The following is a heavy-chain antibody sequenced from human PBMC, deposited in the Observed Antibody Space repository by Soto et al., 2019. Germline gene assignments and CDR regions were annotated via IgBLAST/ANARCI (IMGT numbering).Heavy chain of an antibody. V-gene: IGHV3-30*18. J-gene: IGHJ2*01. D-gene: IGHD3-3*01. CDR3: AKDPPVLRFLEWFRPSWYFDL. CDR1: GFTFSSYG. CDR2: ISYDGSNK. Sequence: GGSLSLSCAASGFTFSSYGMHWVRQAPGKGLEWVAVISYDGSNKYYADSVKGRFTISRDNSKNTLYLQMNSLRAEDTAVYYCAKDPPVLRFLEWFRPSWYFDLWGRGTLVTVSS.